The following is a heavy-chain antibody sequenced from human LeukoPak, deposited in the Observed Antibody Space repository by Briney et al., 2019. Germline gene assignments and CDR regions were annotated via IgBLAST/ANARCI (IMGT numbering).Heavy chain of an antibody. CDR2: INPNSGGT. CDR1: GYTFTGYY. CDR3: ARAVEGSSSVWFDP. V-gene: IGHV1-2*04. Sequence: ASVKVSCKASGYTFTGYYMHWVRQAPGQGLEWMGWINPNSGGTNHAQKFQGWVTMTRDTSISTAYMELSRLRSDDTAVYYCARAVEGSSSVWFDPWGQGTLVTVSS. J-gene: IGHJ5*02. D-gene: IGHD6-6*01.